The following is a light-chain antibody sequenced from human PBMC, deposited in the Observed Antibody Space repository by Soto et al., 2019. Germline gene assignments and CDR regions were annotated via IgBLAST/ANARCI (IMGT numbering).Light chain of an antibody. CDR3: SSYTSSSTLDVV. V-gene: IGLV2-14*01. CDR1: SSDVGGYNY. CDR2: DVS. J-gene: IGLJ2*01. Sequence: QSALTQPASVSGSPGQSITISCTGTSSDVGGYNYVSWYQQHPGKAPKLMNYDVSNRPSGVSNRFSGSKSGNTASLTISGLQAEDDADYYCSSYTSSSTLDVVFGGGTKLTVL.